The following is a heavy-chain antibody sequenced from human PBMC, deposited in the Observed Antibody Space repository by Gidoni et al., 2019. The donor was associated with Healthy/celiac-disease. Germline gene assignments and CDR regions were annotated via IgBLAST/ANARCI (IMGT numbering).Heavy chain of an antibody. V-gene: IGHV3-30*04. Sequence: QVQLVESGGGVVQPGRSLRLSCAASGFTFSSYAMHWVRQAPGKGLEWVAVISYDGSNKYYADSVKGRFTISRDNSKNTLYLQMNSLRAEDTAVYYCARDWLDILTGYYADYYYGMDVWGQGTTVTVSS. J-gene: IGHJ6*02. CDR2: ISYDGSNK. CDR1: GFTFSSYA. D-gene: IGHD3-9*01. CDR3: ARDWLDILTGYYADYYYGMDV.